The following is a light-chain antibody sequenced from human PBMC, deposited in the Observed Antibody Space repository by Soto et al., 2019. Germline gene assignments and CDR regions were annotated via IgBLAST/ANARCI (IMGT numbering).Light chain of an antibody. Sequence: ETVMTQYPATLSVSPGERVTLSCWASQSVSFNLAWYQQNPGQAPRLLIYGAVTRATGIPARFSGRGSGTEFTLTITSLQSEDFAVYFCQQYNGWLWTFGQGTKVDIK. CDR3: QQYNGWLWT. V-gene: IGKV3D-15*01. J-gene: IGKJ1*01. CDR1: QSVSFN. CDR2: GAV.